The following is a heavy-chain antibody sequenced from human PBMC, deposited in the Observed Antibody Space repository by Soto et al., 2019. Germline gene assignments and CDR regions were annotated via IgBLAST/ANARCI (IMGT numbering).Heavy chain of an antibody. D-gene: IGHD2-15*01. CDR3: ARAQFSLAAELANFDY. CDR2: INTNTGNP. Sequence: ASVKVSCKASGYTFTSYAMNWVRQAPGQGLEWMGWINTNTGNPTYAQGFTGRFVFSLDTSVSTAYLQICSLKAEDTAVYYCARAQFSLAAELANFDYWGQGTLVTVSS. J-gene: IGHJ4*02. CDR1: GYTFTSYA. V-gene: IGHV7-4-1*01.